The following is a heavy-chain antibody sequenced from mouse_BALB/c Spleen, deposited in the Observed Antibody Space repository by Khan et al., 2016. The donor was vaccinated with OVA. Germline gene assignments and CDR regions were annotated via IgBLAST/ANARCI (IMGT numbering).Heavy chain of an antibody. V-gene: IGHV1-7*01. D-gene: IGHD1-1*01. CDR2: INPSPGYT. J-gene: IGHJ3*01. CDR3: ANRGSSSAWFTY. Sequence: QVQLQQSGAELAKPGASVKLSCKASGYTFTSYWMPWVKQRPGQGLEWIGYINPSPGYTEYNQTFTDKATLPADNSSSTPYMQLSSLTSEDSAVYYCANRGSSSAWFTYGGQGTLVTVSA. CDR1: GYTFTSYW.